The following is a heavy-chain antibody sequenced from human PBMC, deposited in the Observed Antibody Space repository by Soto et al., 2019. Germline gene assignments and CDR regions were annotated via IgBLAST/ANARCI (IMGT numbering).Heavy chain of an antibody. V-gene: IGHV5-51*01. J-gene: IGHJ6*02. D-gene: IGHD3-10*01. CDR3: ARHHYGSGSYYYYYGMDV. CDR2: IYPGDSDT. CDR1: GYSFTSYW. Sequence: GESLKISCKGSGYSFTSYWIGWVRQMPGKGLEWMGIIYPGDSDTRYSPSFQGQVTISADKSISTAYLQWSSLKASDTAMYYCARHHYGSGSYYYYYGMDVWGQGTTVT.